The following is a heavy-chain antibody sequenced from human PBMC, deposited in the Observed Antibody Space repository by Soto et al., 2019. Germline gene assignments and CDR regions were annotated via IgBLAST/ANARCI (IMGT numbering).Heavy chain of an antibody. D-gene: IGHD5-12*01. Sequence: SETLSLTCTVSGATVSRGDYFWSWIRQPAGKGLEWIGRIYTSGSTNYSPSLKSRVTMSVDTSKNQFSLQLSSVTAADTAVYYCARGGIVARLRSGWFDPWRQGTLVTVSS. J-gene: IGHJ5*02. CDR2: IYTSGST. V-gene: IGHV4-4*07. CDR3: ARGGIVARLRSGWFDP. CDR1: GATVSRGDYF.